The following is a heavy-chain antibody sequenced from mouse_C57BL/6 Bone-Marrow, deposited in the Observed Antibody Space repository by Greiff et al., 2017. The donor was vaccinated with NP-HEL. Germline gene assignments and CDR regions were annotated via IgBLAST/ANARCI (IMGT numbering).Heavy chain of an antibody. D-gene: IGHD3-2*02. CDR3: GREGQLRSYYAMDY. Sequence: EVKLVESGGGLVKPGGSLKLSCAASGFTFSDYGMHWVRQAPEKGLEWVAYISSGSSTIYYADTVKGRFTISRDNAKNTLFLQMTSLRSEDTAMNYCGREGQLRSYYAMDYWGQGTSVTVSS. CDR2: ISSGSSTI. V-gene: IGHV5-17*01. J-gene: IGHJ4*01. CDR1: GFTFSDYG.